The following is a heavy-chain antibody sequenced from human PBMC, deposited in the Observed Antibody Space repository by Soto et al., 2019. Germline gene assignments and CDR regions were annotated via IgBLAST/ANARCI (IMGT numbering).Heavy chain of an antibody. V-gene: IGHV3-23*01. D-gene: IGHD6-13*01. CDR2: VTASGGST. CDR1: GFTFSSYG. J-gene: IGHJ4*02. CDR3: VRSWGY. Sequence: GGSLRLSCAASGFTFSSYGMNWVRLAPGEGLEWVSTVTASGGSTFYADSVKGRFTISRDNSKNTLDLQMNSLRVDDTAIYYCVRSWGYWGRAIAVPVSS.